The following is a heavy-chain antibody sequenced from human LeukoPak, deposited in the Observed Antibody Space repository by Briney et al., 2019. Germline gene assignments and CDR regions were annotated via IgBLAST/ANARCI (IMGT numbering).Heavy chain of an antibody. J-gene: IGHJ4*02. D-gene: IGHD6-19*01. CDR2: MSAYKGNT. CDR1: GYTFTSYG. CDR3: TRALHRRGWYPGY. Sequence: AAVNVSCMSSGYTFTSYGISGVRQPPGRGLEGMGWMSAYKGNTNYAQKLQGRVTMTTDTSTSTAYMELSSLRSDHTAVYYCTRALHRRGWYPGYWGQGTLVTVSS. V-gene: IGHV1-18*04.